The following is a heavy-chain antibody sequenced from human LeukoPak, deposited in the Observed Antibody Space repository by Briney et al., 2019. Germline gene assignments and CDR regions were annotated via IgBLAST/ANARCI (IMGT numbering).Heavy chain of an antibody. CDR1: GFTFSSYA. D-gene: IGHD3-22*01. J-gene: IGHJ5*02. V-gene: IGHV3-30*02. CDR3: ARSSGYYSGWFDP. CDR2: IRYDGSTK. Sequence: AGSLRLSCAASGFTFSSYAMSWVRQAPGKGLEWVAFIRYDGSTKHYADSVKGRFTISRDNSKNTLYLQMNSLRAEDTAVYYCARSSGYYSGWFDPWGQGTLVTVSS.